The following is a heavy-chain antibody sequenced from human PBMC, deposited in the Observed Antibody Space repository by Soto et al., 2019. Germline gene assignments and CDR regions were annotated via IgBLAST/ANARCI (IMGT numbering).Heavy chain of an antibody. J-gene: IGHJ6*02. CDR3: ARGFGYYDSSGYLGYGMDV. CDR1: GGSISSGDYY. CDR2: IYYSGST. D-gene: IGHD3-22*01. Sequence: QVQLQESGPGLVKPSQTLSLTCTVSGGSISSGDYYWSWIRQHPGKGLEWIGYIYYSGSTYYNPSLKSRVTISVDTSKNQFSLKLNSVTAADTAVYYCARGFGYYDSSGYLGYGMDVWGQGTTVTVSS. V-gene: IGHV4-31*03.